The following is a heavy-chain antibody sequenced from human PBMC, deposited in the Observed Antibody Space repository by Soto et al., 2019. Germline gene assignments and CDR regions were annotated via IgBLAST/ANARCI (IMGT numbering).Heavy chain of an antibody. J-gene: IGHJ4*02. CDR2: INNSGST. V-gene: IGHV4-34*01. CDR3: ARCAAPKNIPAAGTIVY. D-gene: IGHD6-13*01. CDR1: GGSFSGYY. Sequence: QVQLQQWGAGLLKPSETLSLTCAVYGGSFSGYYWRWIRQPPGKGLEWIGEINNSGSTNYNPSPKSRVTISVDTSNSQFSLKLSSVTSADTAVYCCARCAAPKNIPAAGTIVYWGQGSLVTVS.